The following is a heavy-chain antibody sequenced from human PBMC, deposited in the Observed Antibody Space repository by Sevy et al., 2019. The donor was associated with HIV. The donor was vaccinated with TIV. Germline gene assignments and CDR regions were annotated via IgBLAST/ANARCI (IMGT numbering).Heavy chain of an antibody. CDR3: ARVPTYSYGSATYFDY. CDR2: IGVYNGNL. J-gene: IGHJ4*02. Sequence: ASVKVSCKTSGYIFTNSGITWVRQAPGQGLEWMGWIGVYNGNLKYAQKFQGRVTMTTDTSTGTANMELTSLRSDDTGVYYGARVPTYSYGSATYFDYWGQGPLVTVSS. D-gene: IGHD3-10*01. CDR1: GYIFTNSG. V-gene: IGHV1-18*01.